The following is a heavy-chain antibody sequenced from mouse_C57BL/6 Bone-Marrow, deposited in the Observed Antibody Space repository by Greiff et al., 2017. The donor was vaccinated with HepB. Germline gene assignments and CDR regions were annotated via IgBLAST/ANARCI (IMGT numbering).Heavy chain of an antibody. CDR2: ISSGGSYT. D-gene: IGHD1-2*01. CDR3: ARQGLRPSYAMDY. J-gene: IGHJ4*01. CDR1: GFTFSSYG. Sequence: EVKLMESGGDLVKPGGSLKLSCAASGFTFSSYGMSWVRQTPDKRLEWVATISSGGSYTYYPASVKGRFTISRDNAKNTLYLQMSSLKSEDTAMYYCARQGLRPSYAMDYWGQGTSVTVSS. V-gene: IGHV5-6*01.